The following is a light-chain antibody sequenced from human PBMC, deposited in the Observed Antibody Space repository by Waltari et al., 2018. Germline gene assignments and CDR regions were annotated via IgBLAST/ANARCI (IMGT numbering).Light chain of an antibody. CDR1: SSDVGGYEY. CDR2: EVR. J-gene: IGLJ3*02. Sequence: QSALTQPASVSGSPGQSITISCTGTSSDVGGYEYVSWYQQYPGKAPKLMIYEVRNRPSGVSNRFSGSKSGNTVSLTISGLQAEYEADYYCSSVTRSSTWVFGGGTKLTVL. V-gene: IGLV2-14*01. CDR3: SSVTRSSTWV.